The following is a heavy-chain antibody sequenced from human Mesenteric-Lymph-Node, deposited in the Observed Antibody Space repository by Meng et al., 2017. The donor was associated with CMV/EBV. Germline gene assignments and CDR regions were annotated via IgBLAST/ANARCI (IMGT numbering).Heavy chain of an antibody. Sequence: GESLKISCAASGLTFSSSVMSWVRQAPGKGLEWVSDISGSGNSAYYADSVKGRFTISRDHSKNTLYLQMNSLRAEDTAVYYCAKVKDLYVGYDSPNDYWGQGTLVTVSS. CDR1: GLTFSSSV. D-gene: IGHD5-12*01. CDR3: AKVKDLYVGYDSPNDY. CDR2: ISGSGNSA. V-gene: IGHV3-23*01. J-gene: IGHJ4*02.